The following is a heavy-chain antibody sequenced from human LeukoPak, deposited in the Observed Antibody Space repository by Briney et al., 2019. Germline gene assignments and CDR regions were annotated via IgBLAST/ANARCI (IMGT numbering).Heavy chain of an antibody. CDR2: TYYRSKWYN. D-gene: IGHD5-12*01. J-gene: IGHJ4*02. Sequence: SQTLSLTCALSGDSVSSNSAALKWIRQSPSRGLEWLGRTYYRSKWYNDYAVSVKSRITINTDTSKNQFSLQLNSVTPEDTAVYYCARFVATSGAFDYWGQGTLVTVSS. V-gene: IGHV6-1*01. CDR3: ARFVATSGAFDY. CDR1: GDSVSSNSAA.